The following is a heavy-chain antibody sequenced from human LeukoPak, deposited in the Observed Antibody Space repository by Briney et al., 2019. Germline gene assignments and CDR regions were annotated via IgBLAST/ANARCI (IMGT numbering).Heavy chain of an antibody. V-gene: IGHV4-39*01. CDR1: GGSISDNDYS. D-gene: IGHD3-10*01. CDR2: IHYSGTT. CDR3: ARRYYFVSGSYYPFDF. J-gene: IGHJ4*02. Sequence: SETLSLTCNVSGGSISDNDYSWDWIRQPPGKGLEWMGCIHYSGTTYSNPSLKSRISISVDTSKSQFSLKLRSVTAADTAGYYCARRYYFVSGSYYPFDFWGQGTLVTVSS.